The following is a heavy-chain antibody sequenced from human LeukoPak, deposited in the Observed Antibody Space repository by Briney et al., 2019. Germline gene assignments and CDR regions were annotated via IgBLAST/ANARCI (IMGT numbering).Heavy chain of an antibody. CDR1: GFTFSSYS. CDR3: ARGPNLFGVVINRFDP. V-gene: IGHV3-48*01. J-gene: IGHJ5*02. Sequence: SGGSLRLSCAASGFTFSSYSMNWVRQAPGKGLEWVSYISSSSSTIYYADSVKGRFTISRDNAKNSLYLQMNSLRAEDTAVYYCARGPNLFGVVINRFDPWGQGTLVTVSS. CDR2: ISSSSSTI. D-gene: IGHD3-3*01.